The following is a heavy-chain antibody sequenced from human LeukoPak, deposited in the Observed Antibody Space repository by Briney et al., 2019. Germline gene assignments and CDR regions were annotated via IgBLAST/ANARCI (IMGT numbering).Heavy chain of an antibody. CDR1: GFTFRSYA. D-gene: IGHD6-19*01. CDR3: AKDRGWYWGKDFDY. Sequence: GGSLRLSCVAPGFTFRSYAMSWVRQTLRKGLGWVFSIIGSGGSTYYADSVKGPFTISRDNSKNTLYLQVNSLRAEDTAVYYCAKDRGWYWGKDFDYWGQGTLVTVSS. J-gene: IGHJ4*02. CDR2: IIGSGGST. V-gene: IGHV3-23*01.